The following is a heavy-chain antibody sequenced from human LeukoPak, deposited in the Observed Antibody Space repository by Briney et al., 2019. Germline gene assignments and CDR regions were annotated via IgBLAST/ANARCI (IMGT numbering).Heavy chain of an antibody. Sequence: SETLSLTCGVSGGSTKSGGYYWSWIRQPPGKGLEWIGYIYYSGSTNYNPSLKSQVTISVDTSKNQFSLKLSSVTAADTAVYYCARSPDCGGDCTWFDPWGQGTLVTVSS. D-gene: IGHD2-21*02. V-gene: IGHV4-61*08. CDR2: IYYSGST. J-gene: IGHJ5*02. CDR1: GGSTKSGGYY. CDR3: ARSPDCGGDCTWFDP.